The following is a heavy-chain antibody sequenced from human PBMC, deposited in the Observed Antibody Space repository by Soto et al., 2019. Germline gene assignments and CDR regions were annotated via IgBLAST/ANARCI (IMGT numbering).Heavy chain of an antibody. CDR2: IYYSGST. Sequence: PSETLSLTCTVSGGSISSSSYYWGWIRQPPGKGLEWIGSIYYSGSTYYNPSLKSRVTISVDTSKNQFSLKLSSVTAADTAVYYCAREGGSSWYYYYYYGMDVWGQGTTVTVSS. J-gene: IGHJ6*02. V-gene: IGHV4-39*02. CDR1: GGSISSSSYY. CDR3: AREGGSSWYYYYYYGMDV. D-gene: IGHD6-13*01.